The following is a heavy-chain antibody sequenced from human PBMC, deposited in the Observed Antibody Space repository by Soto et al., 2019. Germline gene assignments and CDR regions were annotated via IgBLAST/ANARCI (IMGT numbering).Heavy chain of an antibody. CDR2: ISYDGSNK. D-gene: IGHD6-6*01. CDR1: GFTFSSYG. CDR3: AKDRVDSSSYFDY. J-gene: IGHJ4*02. Sequence: QVQLVESGGGVVQPGRSLRLSCAASGFTFSSYGMHWVRQALGKGLEWVAVISYDGSNKYYADSVKGRFTISRDNSKNTLYLQMNSLRAYDTAVYYCAKDRVDSSSYFDYWGQGTLVTVSS. V-gene: IGHV3-30*18.